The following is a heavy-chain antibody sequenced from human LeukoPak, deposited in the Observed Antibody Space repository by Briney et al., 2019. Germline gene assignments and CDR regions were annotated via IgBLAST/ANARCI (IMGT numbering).Heavy chain of an antibody. CDR2: IWYDGSTK. D-gene: IGHD6-13*01. CDR3: AKWIAETATLDS. J-gene: IGHJ5*01. V-gene: IGHV3-33*06. CDR1: GFAFSSYG. Sequence: GGSLRLSCAASGFAFSSYGMHWVRQAPGKGLEWVAIIWYDGSTKYYADSVKGRFTISRDNSKNTLYLKITSLRVGDTAMYYCAKWIAETATLDSWGQGTLVTVSS.